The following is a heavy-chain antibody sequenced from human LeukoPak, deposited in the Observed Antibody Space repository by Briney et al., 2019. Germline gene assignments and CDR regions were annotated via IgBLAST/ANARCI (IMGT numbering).Heavy chain of an antibody. Sequence: GGSLRLSCVASGLTFNSHSMSWVRQAPGMGLEWVSVVSTNGDVTFYADSVKGRFTISRDNSKNTLFLQMNSLRAEDTAVYYCARGIAAPEYYFDYWGQGTLVTVSS. V-gene: IGHV3-23*01. D-gene: IGHD6-13*01. CDR2: VSTNGDVT. J-gene: IGHJ4*02. CDR3: ARGIAAPEYYFDY. CDR1: GLTFNSHS.